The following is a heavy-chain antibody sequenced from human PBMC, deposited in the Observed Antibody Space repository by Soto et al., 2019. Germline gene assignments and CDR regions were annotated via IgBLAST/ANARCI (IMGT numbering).Heavy chain of an antibody. CDR3: ARENPTRGGGAFDI. Sequence: EVQLVESGGGLVQPGGSLRLSCAASGFTFSSYSMNWVRQAPGKGLEWVSYISSSSNTIYYADSVKGRSTISRDNAKNSLYLQMNSLRAEDTAVYHCARENPTRGGGAFDIWGQGTMVTVSS. J-gene: IGHJ3*02. D-gene: IGHD3-16*01. CDR2: ISSSSNTI. V-gene: IGHV3-48*01. CDR1: GFTFSSYS.